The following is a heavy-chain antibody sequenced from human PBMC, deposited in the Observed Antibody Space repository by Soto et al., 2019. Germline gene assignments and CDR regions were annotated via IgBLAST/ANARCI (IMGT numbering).Heavy chain of an antibody. CDR3: AKNSGWFNT. CDR2: IDGSGGTT. Sequence: GGSLRLSCVASGFTFTSYTMNWVRQAPGKGLEWVSTIDGSGGTTYYADSVKGRFTISRDNSMNTVYLQMNSLRADDTALYYCAKNSGWFNTWGQGALVTVSS. V-gene: IGHV3-23*01. D-gene: IGHD3-10*01. J-gene: IGHJ5*02. CDR1: GFTFTSYT.